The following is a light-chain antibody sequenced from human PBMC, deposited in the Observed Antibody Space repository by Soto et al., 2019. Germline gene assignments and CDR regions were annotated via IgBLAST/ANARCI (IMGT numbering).Light chain of an antibody. Sequence: EVGLAYSPGTLSLSPGDRATLSCRASQSVRSTSLAWYQQKPGQAPRLLLYGASSRATGIPDKFSGGGSGTDFTLTISRLEPEDFAVYYCQHYGSAPPITVGQGTRPEI. CDR3: QHYGSAPPIT. V-gene: IGKV3-20*01. J-gene: IGKJ5*01. CDR2: GAS. CDR1: QSVRSTS.